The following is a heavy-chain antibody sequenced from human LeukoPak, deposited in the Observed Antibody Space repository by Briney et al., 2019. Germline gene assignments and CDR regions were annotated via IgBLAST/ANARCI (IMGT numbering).Heavy chain of an antibody. CDR1: GGSISSSSYY. CDR2: IYYSGST. CDR3: ARDRGIQLSPDY. V-gene: IGHV4-39*02. J-gene: IGHJ4*02. D-gene: IGHD5-18*01. Sequence: SETLSLTCTVSGGSISSSSYYWGWIRQPPGKGLEWIGSIYYSGSTYYNPSLKSRVTISVDTSKNQFSLKLSSVTAADTAVYYCARDRGIQLSPDYWGQGTLVTVSS.